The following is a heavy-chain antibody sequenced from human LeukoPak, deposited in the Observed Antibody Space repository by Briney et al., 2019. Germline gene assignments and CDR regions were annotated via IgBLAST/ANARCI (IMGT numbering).Heavy chain of an antibody. J-gene: IGHJ4*02. D-gene: IGHD4-23*01. V-gene: IGHV3-74*01. CDR3: ARGRPHGNDY. CDR2: IASDGSST. CDR1: AFIFSGHW. Sequence: GGSLRLSCEGSAFIFSGHWMNWVRQTPGKGLVWVSRIASDGSSTTYADSVKGRFSISRDNAKNTPYLQMNSLRVEDTAVYYCARGRPHGNDYWGQGTLVTVSS.